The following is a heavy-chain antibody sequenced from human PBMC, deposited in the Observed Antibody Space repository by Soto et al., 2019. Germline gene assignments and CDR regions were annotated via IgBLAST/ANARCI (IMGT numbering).Heavy chain of an antibody. D-gene: IGHD2-8*01. CDR1: GFTFSSYA. J-gene: IGHJ6*02. Sequence: GGSLRLSCAASGFTFSSYAMSWVRQAPGKGLEWVSAISGNGGSTYYADSVKGRFTISRDNSKNTLYLQMNSLRAEDTAVYYCARDGADNDQYYYNGMDVWGQGTTVTVSS. CDR3: ARDGADNDQYYYNGMDV. V-gene: IGHV3-23*01. CDR2: ISGNGGST.